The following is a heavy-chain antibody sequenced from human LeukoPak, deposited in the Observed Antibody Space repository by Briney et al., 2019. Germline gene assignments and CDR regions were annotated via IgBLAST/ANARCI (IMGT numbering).Heavy chain of an antibody. Sequence: PSETLSLTCTVSSGSISTTSYYWGLIRQPPGMGLEWIGSMYYSGSTYYNPSLKSRVTISVDTSKSQFSLILSSVTAADTAVYYCAREMRSPRGGFDYWDQGTLVTVSS. CDR3: AREMRSPRGGFDY. V-gene: IGHV4-39*07. J-gene: IGHJ4*02. CDR1: SGSISTTSYY. CDR2: MYYSGST. D-gene: IGHD3-10*01.